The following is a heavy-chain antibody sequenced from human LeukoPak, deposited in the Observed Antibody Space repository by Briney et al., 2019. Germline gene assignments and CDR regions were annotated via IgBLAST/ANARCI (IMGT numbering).Heavy chain of an antibody. CDR3: STHKSESYAHVPY. D-gene: IGHD1-26*01. Sequence: GGSLRLSCAASGFTFSSYWMYWVRQAPGKGLVWVSLIIGDGSSTTYADSVKGRFTISRANAENTLYLKMNSLREEDPGVYFCSTHKSESYAHVPYWGQGTLVTVSS. CDR2: IIGDGSST. J-gene: IGHJ4*02. V-gene: IGHV3-74*01. CDR1: GFTFSSYW.